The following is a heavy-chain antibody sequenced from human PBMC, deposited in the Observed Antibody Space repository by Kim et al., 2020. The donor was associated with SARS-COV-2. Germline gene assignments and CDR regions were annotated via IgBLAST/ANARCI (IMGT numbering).Heavy chain of an antibody. Sequence: GGSLRLSCAASGFTFSSYSMNWVRQAPGKGLEWVSYISSSSSTIYYADSVKGRFTISRDNAKNSLYLQMNSLRDEDTAVYYCAREGGHYCSGGSCYSRYYYYGMDVWGQGTTVTVSS. J-gene: IGHJ6*02. V-gene: IGHV3-48*02. CDR1: GFTFSSYS. CDR3: AREGGHYCSGGSCYSRYYYYGMDV. D-gene: IGHD2-15*01. CDR2: ISSSSSTI.